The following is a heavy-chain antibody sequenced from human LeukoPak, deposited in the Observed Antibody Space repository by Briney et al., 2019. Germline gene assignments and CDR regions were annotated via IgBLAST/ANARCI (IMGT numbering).Heavy chain of an antibody. D-gene: IGHD4-17*01. CDR3: TRRLYGDYGNFDY. Sequence: GGSLKLSCAASGFTFSGSAMHCVRQASGKGLEWVGRIRSKANSYATAYAASVKGRFTISRDDSKNTAYLQMNSLKTEDTAVYYCTRRLYGDYGNFDYWGQGTLVTVSS. CDR2: IRSKANSYAT. CDR1: GFTFSGSA. V-gene: IGHV3-73*01. J-gene: IGHJ4*02.